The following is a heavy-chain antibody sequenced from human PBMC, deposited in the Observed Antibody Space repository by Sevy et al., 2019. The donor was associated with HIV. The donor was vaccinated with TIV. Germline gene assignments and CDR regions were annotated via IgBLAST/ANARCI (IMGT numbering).Heavy chain of an antibody. CDR1: GFTFSSYW. V-gene: IGHV3-7*01. D-gene: IGHD2-21*02. J-gene: IGHJ6*02. Sequence: GGSLRLSCAASGFTFSSYWMSWVRQAPGKGLEWVANIKQDGSEKYYVDSVKGRFTISRDNAKNSLYLQMNSLRAEDTAVYYCARVGAYCGGACYSHQPNYYYYGMDVWGQGTTVTVSS. CDR2: IKQDGSEK. CDR3: ARVGAYCGGACYSHQPNYYYYGMDV.